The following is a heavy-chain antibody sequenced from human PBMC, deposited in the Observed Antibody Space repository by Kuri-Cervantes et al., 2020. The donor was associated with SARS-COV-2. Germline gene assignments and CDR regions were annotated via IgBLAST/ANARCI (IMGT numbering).Heavy chain of an antibody. V-gene: IGHV1-69*04. CDR2: IIPILGIA. CDR1: GGTFSSYA. CDR3: ARDYWARGVVIMGLYGMDV. Sequence: SVMVSCKASGGTFSSYAISWVRQAPGQGLEWMGRIIPILGIANYAQKFQGRVTITADKSTSTAYMELSSLRSEDTAVYYCARDYWARGVVIMGLYGMDVWGQGTTVTVSS. D-gene: IGHD3-3*01. J-gene: IGHJ6*02.